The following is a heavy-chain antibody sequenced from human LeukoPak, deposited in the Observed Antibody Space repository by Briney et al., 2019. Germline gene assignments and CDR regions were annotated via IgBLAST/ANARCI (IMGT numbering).Heavy chain of an antibody. CDR3: AREYCSGGSCLYFDY. J-gene: IGHJ4*02. CDR1: GFTFSSYA. Sequence: GRSLRLSCAASGFTFSSYAMHWVRQAPGKGLEWVAAISYDGSNKYYADSVKGRFTISRDNSKNTLYLQMNSLRAEDTAVYYCAREYCSGGSCLYFDYWGQGTLVTVSS. V-gene: IGHV3-30*04. D-gene: IGHD2-15*01. CDR2: ISYDGSNK.